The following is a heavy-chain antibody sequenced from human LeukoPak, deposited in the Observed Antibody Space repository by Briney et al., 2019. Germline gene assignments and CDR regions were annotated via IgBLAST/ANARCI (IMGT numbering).Heavy chain of an antibody. V-gene: IGHV3-7*01. CDR2: INQEGREN. CDR3: ARGVFTFDY. Sequence: GGSLRLSCAGSGFTFTTYWITWLRQAPGKGLVWVASINQEGRENYFADSLKGRFTISRDNAKNSLYLQVSSLRAEETAVYYCARGVFTFDYWGQGTLVTVSS. CDR1: GFTFTTYW. J-gene: IGHJ4*02.